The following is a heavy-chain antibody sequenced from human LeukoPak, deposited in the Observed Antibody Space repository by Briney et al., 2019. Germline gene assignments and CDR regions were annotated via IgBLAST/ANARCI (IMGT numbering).Heavy chain of an antibody. CDR2: ISYDGSTK. Sequence: WRSLRLSCAASGCTFSSYGMHWVRQAPGKGLEWVAVISYDGSTKYYAYSVKGRFTISRDNSKNTLYLQMNSLRAEDTAVYYCAKDTWIQLWHFVDYWGQGTLVTVSS. J-gene: IGHJ4*02. D-gene: IGHD5-18*01. CDR3: AKDTWIQLWHFVDY. V-gene: IGHV3-30*18. CDR1: GCTFSSYG.